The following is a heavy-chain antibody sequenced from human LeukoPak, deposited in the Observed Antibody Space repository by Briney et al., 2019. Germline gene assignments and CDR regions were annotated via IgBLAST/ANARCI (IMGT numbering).Heavy chain of an antibody. Sequence: SETLSLTCTVSGGSISRSGYFWGWIRQPPGKGLEWIGEINHSGSTNYNPSLKSRVTISVDTSKNQFSLKLSSVTAADTAVYYCARLADYDYVWGSYRLSGDFDYWGQGTLVTVPS. CDR3: ARLADYDYVWGSYRLSGDFDY. J-gene: IGHJ4*02. CDR1: GGSISRSGYF. CDR2: INHSGST. D-gene: IGHD3-16*02. V-gene: IGHV4-39*07.